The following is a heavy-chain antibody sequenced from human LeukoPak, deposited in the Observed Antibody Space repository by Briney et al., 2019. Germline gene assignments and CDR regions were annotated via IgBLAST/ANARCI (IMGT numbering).Heavy chain of an antibody. Sequence: GGSLRLSCAASGFTFSSYAMHWVRQAPGKGLEWVAVISYDGSNKYYADSVRGRFTVSRDNSKNTLYLQMNSLRADDTAVYYCAKERQLEPFDCWGQGTLVTVSS. D-gene: IGHD1-1*01. CDR3: AKERQLEPFDC. V-gene: IGHV3-30-3*01. J-gene: IGHJ4*02. CDR1: GFTFSSYA. CDR2: ISYDGSNK.